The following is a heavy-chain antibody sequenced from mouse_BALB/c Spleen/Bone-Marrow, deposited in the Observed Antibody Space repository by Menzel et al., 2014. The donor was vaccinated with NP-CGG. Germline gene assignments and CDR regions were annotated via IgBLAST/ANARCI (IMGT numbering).Heavy chain of an antibody. D-gene: IGHD3-3*01. V-gene: IGHV5-17*02. CDR1: GITFRNFG. CDR2: ISSGSSTI. J-gene: IGHJ4*01. CDR3: ARIGRARGYAMDY. Sequence: EVKVVESGGGSVQPGGSRKLSCAASGITFRNFGKHWVRQAPEKGLEWVAYISSGSSTIYYADTLEGRFTISRDNPKNTLFLQMTSLRSEDTAMYYCARIGRARGYAMDYWGQGTSVTVSS.